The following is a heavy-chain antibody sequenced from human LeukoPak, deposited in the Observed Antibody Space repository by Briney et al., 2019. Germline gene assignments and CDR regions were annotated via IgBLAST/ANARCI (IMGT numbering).Heavy chain of an antibody. J-gene: IGHJ3*02. D-gene: IGHD3-22*01. CDR2: ISYDGSNK. Sequence: GGSLRLSCAASGFTFSSCGMHWVRQAPGKGLEWVAVISYDGSNKYYADSVKGRFTISRDNSKNTLYLQMNSLRAEDTAVYYCAKDLDYYDSSGYYAFDIWGQGTMVTVSS. V-gene: IGHV3-30*18. CDR3: AKDLDYYDSSGYYAFDI. CDR1: GFTFSSCG.